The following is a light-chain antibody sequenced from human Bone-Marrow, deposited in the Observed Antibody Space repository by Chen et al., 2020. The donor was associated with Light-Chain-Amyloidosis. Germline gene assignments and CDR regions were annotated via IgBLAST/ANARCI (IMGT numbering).Light chain of an antibody. CDR3: VVCLGSGIWE. V-gene: IGLV8-61*01. J-gene: IGLJ3*02. Sequence: QTVVTQEPSFSVSPGETVTLPCGLSAGSVTGSRSPTWCQQPPGQPPRTLIGSTKTRASGVPDRFSASILVNRAALTFTGVQVDDEADYYCVVCLGSGIWEFGGWTKLTVL. CDR2: STK. CDR1: AGSVTGSRS.